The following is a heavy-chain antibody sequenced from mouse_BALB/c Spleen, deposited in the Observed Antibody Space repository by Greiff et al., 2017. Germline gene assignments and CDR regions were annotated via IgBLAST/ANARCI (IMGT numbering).Heavy chain of an antibody. D-gene: IGHD3-1*01. Sequence: EVKLQESGPGLVKPSQSLSLTCSVTGYSITSGYYWNWIRQFPGNKLEWMGYISYDGSNNYNPSLKNRISITRDTSKNQFFLQLNSVTTEDTATYYCARNGLYYAMDYWGQGTSVTVSS. CDR3: ARNGLYYAMDY. J-gene: IGHJ4*01. V-gene: IGHV3-6*01. CDR1: GYSITSGYY. CDR2: ISYDGSN.